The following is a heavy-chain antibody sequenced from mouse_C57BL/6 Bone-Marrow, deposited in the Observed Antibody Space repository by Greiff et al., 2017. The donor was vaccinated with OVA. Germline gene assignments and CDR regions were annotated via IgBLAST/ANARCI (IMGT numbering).Heavy chain of an antibody. CDR3: GRLITTVVADY. D-gene: IGHD1-1*01. J-gene: IGHJ2*01. CDR2: IHPNSGST. V-gene: IGHV1-64*01. Sequence: QVQLQQPGAELVKPGASVKLSCKASGYTFTSYWMHWVKQRPGQGLEWIGMIHPNSGSTNYNEKFKSKATLTVDKSSSTAYMQLSSLTSEDSAVYYCGRLITTVVADYWGQGTTLTVSS. CDR1: GYTFTSYW.